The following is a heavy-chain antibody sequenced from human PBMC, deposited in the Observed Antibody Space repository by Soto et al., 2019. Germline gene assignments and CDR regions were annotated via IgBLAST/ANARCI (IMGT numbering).Heavy chain of an antibody. V-gene: IGHV1-8*01. J-gene: IGHJ6*02. CDR1: GYTFTSYD. D-gene: IGHD6-13*01. CDR2: MNPNSGNT. CDR3: ARRGYSSSWYYYYYYGMDV. Sequence: QVQLVQSGAEVKKPGASVKVSCKASGYTFTSYDINWVRQATGQGLEWMGWMNPNSGNTGYAQKFQGRVTMTMNTSITTAYMELSSLRSEDTAVYYCARRGYSSSWYYYYYYGMDVWCHGTTVTVSS.